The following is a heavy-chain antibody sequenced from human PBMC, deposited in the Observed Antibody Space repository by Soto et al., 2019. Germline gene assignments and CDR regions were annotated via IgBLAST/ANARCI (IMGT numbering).Heavy chain of an antibody. Sequence: QITLNESGPTVVRPTETLTLTCRFSGFSLTTSGVGVGWIRQSPGKAPEWLALIYWDYDKRYSASLKSRLTSNKDTSKNQVVLTVSDLDPTDTATYYCAHRVLRTVFGLVTTTAIYFDFWGQGTPVAVSS. J-gene: IGHJ4*02. CDR2: IYWDYDK. CDR1: GFSLTTSGVG. CDR3: AHRVLRTVFGLVTTTAIYFDF. V-gene: IGHV2-5*02. D-gene: IGHD3-3*01.